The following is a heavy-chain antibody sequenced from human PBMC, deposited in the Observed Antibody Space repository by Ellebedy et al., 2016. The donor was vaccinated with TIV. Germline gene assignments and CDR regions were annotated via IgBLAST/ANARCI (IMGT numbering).Heavy chain of an antibody. V-gene: IGHV3-9*01. J-gene: IGHJ4*02. Sequence: GGSLRLXXAASGFSFSNYWMSWVRQAPGKGLEWVSGIHWQSGETGYADSVRGRFTISRDNAKKSVYLQMNSLRDEDTALYYCTNDVTPGGADSWGQGTLVTVSS. CDR1: GFSFSNYW. CDR3: TNDVTPGGADS. D-gene: IGHD2-21*02. CDR2: IHWQSGET.